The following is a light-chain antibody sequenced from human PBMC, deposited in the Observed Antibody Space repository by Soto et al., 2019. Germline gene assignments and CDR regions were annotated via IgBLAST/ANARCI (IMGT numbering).Light chain of an antibody. J-gene: IGKJ2*02. CDR2: GAY. Sequence: EIVLTQSPGTLSLSPGERATLSCRASQSVSSSYLAWYQQKPGQAPRLLIYGAYSRATGIPDRLSGSGSGTDFTLTISTAEREDFAGYYCQQYGSSRTFGQGTKLEIK. CDR3: QQYGSSRT. V-gene: IGKV3-20*01. CDR1: QSVSSSY.